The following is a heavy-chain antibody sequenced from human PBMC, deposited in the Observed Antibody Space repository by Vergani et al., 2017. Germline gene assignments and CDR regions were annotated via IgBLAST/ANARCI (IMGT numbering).Heavy chain of an antibody. CDR3: ARDHYGSGSYYILDY. J-gene: IGHJ4*02. V-gene: IGHV1-46*01. D-gene: IGHD3-10*01. Sequence: QVQLVQSGAEVKKPGASVKVSCKASGYTFTSYYMHWVRQAPGQGLEWMGIINPSGGSTSYAQKFQGRVTMARDTSTSTVYMELSSLRSEDTAVYYCARDHYGSGSYYILDYWGQGTLVTVSS. CDR2: INPSGGST. CDR1: GYTFTSYY.